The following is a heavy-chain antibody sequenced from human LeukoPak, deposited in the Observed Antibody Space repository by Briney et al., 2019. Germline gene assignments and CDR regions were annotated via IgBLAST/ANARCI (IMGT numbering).Heavy chain of an antibody. Sequence: RTSETLSLTCAVYGGSFSGYYWSWIRQPPGKGLEWIGEINHSGSTNYNPSLKSRVTISVDTSKNQFSLKLNSVTAADTAVYYCARSQSTTPYYYDSSSAFDIWGQGTMVTVSS. CDR3: ARSQSTTPYYYDSSSAFDI. CDR1: GGSFSGYY. CDR2: INHSGST. D-gene: IGHD3-22*01. V-gene: IGHV4-34*09. J-gene: IGHJ3*02.